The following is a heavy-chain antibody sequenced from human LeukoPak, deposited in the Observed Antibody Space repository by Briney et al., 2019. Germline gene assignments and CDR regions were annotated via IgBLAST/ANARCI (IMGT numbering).Heavy chain of an antibody. V-gene: IGHV3-43D*03. D-gene: IGHD5-12*01. CDR2: VSWDGGST. CDR3: TKGYYSGYDSGAFDH. J-gene: IGHJ4*02. Sequence: GGSLRLSCAASGVDLYDFVVHWGRPAPRKGLELVSLVSWDGGSTYYSDSVKGRCTLSRDNSKNSLSLQMNSLEAEDTALYYCTKGYYSGYDSGAFDHWGQGTLVTVSS. CDR1: GVDLYDFV.